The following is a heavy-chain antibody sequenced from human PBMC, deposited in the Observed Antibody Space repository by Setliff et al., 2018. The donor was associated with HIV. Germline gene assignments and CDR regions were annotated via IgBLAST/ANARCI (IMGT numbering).Heavy chain of an antibody. CDR1: GGSFSSYY. Sequence: SETLSLTCTVYGGSFSSYYWTWIRQPPGKGLEFIGEMNHRGVIKYLSSLKSRVTMAVDTSKNQFSLKLSSVTAADTAVYYCASRVYYYDDSATLREEGFVPWGQGTLVTVSS. D-gene: IGHD3-22*01. CDR2: MNHRGVI. V-gene: IGHV4-34*01. CDR3: ASRVYYYDDSATLREEGFVP. J-gene: IGHJ5*02.